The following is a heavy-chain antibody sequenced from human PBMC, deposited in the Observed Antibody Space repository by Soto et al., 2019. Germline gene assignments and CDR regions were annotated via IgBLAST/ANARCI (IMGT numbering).Heavy chain of an antibody. J-gene: IGHJ6*02. Sequence: SKTLSVTCTVSGGSINYSYWTWSRHPPGKGLEGIGYISYTESANYNASLKSRLTISVDTSKNQFSLKLSSVTAADTALYYCARVNYGDYYYGMDVWGQGTTVPVSS. CDR3: ARVNYGDYYYGMDV. V-gene: IGHV4-59*01. CDR2: ISYTESA. D-gene: IGHD4-17*01. CDR1: GGSINYSY.